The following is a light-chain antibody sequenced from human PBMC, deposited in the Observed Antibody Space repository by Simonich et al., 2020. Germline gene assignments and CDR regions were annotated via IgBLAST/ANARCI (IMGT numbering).Light chain of an antibody. CDR1: SGYSNYK. Sequence: QPVLTQPPSASASLGASVPLTCTLSSGYSNYKVDWYQQRPGKGPRFVMRVGHGGIVGSKGDGIPDRFSGLGSGLNRYLTIKNIQEEDESDYHCGADHGSGSNFVWVFGGGTKLTVL. CDR3: GADHGSGSNFVWV. J-gene: IGLJ3*02. CDR2: VGHGGIVG. V-gene: IGLV9-49*01.